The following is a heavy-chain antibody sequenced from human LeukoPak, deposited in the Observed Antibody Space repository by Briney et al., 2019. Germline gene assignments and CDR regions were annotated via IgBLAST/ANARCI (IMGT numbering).Heavy chain of an antibody. CDR3: ARLARIAAAGTPWGDY. D-gene: IGHD6-13*01. V-gene: IGHV3-33*01. CDR2: IWYDGSNK. CDR1: GFTFSSYG. J-gene: IGHJ4*02. Sequence: GGSLRLSCAASGFTFSSYGMHWVRQAPGKGLEWVAVIWYDGSNKYYADSAKGRFTISRDNSKNTLYLQMNSLRAEDTAVYYCARLARIAAAGTPWGDYWGQGTLVTVSP.